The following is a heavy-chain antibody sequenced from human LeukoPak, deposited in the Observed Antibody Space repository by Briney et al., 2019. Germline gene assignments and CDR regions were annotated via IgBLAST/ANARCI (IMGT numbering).Heavy chain of an antibody. CDR2: IQQDGTEK. Sequence: GGSLRLSCAASGFSFTTYWMGWVRQAPGKGLEWVANIQQDGTEKYYVDSVKGRFTISRDNAKNSLYLQMNSLRAEDTAVYYCARSRGGSYLFDIWGQGTMVTVSS. J-gene: IGHJ3*02. D-gene: IGHD1-26*01. V-gene: IGHV3-7*01. CDR3: ARSRGGSYLFDI. CDR1: GFSFTTYW.